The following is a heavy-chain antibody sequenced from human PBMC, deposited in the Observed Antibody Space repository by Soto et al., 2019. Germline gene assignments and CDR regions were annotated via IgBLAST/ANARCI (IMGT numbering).Heavy chain of an antibody. CDR2: MNPNSGNT. CDR1: GYTFTSYD. CDR3: ARGRRYYDFWSGYYDYYYYYYMDV. Sequence: ASVKVSCKASGYTFTSYDINWVRQATGQGLEWMGWMNPNSGNTGYAQKFQGRVTMTRNTSISTAYMELSSLRSEDTAVYYCARGRRYYDFWSGYYDYYYYYYMDVWGKGTTVTVS. D-gene: IGHD3-3*01. V-gene: IGHV1-8*01. J-gene: IGHJ6*03.